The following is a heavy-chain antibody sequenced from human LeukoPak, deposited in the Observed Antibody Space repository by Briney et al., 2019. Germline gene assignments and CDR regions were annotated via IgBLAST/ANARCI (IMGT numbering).Heavy chain of an antibody. CDR2: IRSKAYGETT. Sequence: GGSLRLSCAVSGFTFNNYWMTWVRQAPGKGLEWVGFIRSKAYGETTEYAASVKGRFIISRDDSKSIAYLQMNSLKTEDTAVYYCTTTDNGEDVGYWGQGTLVTVSS. CDR3: TTTDNGEDVGY. V-gene: IGHV3-49*04. J-gene: IGHJ4*02. D-gene: IGHD3-10*01. CDR1: GFTFNNYW.